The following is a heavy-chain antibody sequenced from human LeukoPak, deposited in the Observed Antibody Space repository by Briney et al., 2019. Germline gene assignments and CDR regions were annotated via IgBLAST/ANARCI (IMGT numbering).Heavy chain of an antibody. CDR1: GYTFTSYD. J-gene: IGHJ6*03. D-gene: IGHD3-10*01. Sequence: ASVKVPCKASGYTFTSYDINWARQATGQGLEWMGWMNPNSGNTGYAQKFQGRVTITRNTSISTAYMELSSLRSEDTAVYYCARGNYYGSGSTYYYYYYMDVWGKGTTVTVSS. CDR2: MNPNSGNT. CDR3: ARGNYYGSGSTYYYYYYMDV. V-gene: IGHV1-8*03.